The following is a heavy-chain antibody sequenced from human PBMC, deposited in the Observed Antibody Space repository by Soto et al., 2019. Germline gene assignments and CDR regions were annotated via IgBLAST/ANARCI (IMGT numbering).Heavy chain of an antibody. D-gene: IGHD3-9*01. J-gene: IGHJ3*02. CDR3: ARSGLGDAFDI. V-gene: IGHV3-21*01. Sequence: GGSLRLSCAASGFTFSSYSMNWVRQAPGKGLEWVSSISSSSSYIYYADSVKGRFTISRDNAKNSLYLQMNSLRAEDMAVYYCARSGLGDAFDIWGQGTMVTVSS. CDR2: ISSSSSYI. CDR1: GFTFSSYS.